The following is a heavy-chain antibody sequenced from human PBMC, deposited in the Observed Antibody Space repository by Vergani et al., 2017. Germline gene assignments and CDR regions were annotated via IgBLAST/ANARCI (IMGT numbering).Heavy chain of an antibody. CDR2: IGKDGVNT. CDR3: AKYLRDSTDGLPDS. Sequence: QVQLVESGGGLVKPGGSLRLSCAASGFTFGDYYMNWIRQAPGQGLEWLAYIGKDGVNTRYRDAVKGRFTVSRDNSKDILYLQMDSLRSEDTALYYCAKYLRDSTDGLPDSWGPGTLVIVSS. J-gene: IGHJ4*02. D-gene: IGHD2-21*02. CDR1: GFTFGDYY. V-gene: IGHV3-30*02.